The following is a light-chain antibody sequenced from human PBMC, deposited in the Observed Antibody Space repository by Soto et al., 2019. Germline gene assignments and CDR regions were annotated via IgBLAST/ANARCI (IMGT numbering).Light chain of an antibody. V-gene: IGKV3-20*01. Sequence: EIVMTQSPGTLSVSPGERATLSCRASQTIDTNLAWYQQKPGQAPRILIFAASTRAAGFPDRFSGSGSGTDFTLTISRLEPEDFAVYYCQQYGSSPRPFGQGTRGDIK. J-gene: IGKJ1*01. CDR3: QQYGSSPRP. CDR1: QTIDTN. CDR2: AAS.